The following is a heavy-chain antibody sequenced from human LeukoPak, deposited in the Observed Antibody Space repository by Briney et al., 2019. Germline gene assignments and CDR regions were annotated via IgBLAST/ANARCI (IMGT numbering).Heavy chain of an antibody. CDR3: ARAKWLRRVYYFDY. J-gene: IGHJ4*02. D-gene: IGHD5-12*01. CDR2: IYHSGST. Sequence: SQTLSLTCAVSGGSISSGGYSWSWIRQPPGKGLEWIGYIYHSGSTYYNPSLKSRVTISVDRSKKQFSLKLSSVTAADTAVYYCARAKWLRRVYYFDYWGQGALVTVSS. V-gene: IGHV4-30-2*01. CDR1: GGSISSGGYS.